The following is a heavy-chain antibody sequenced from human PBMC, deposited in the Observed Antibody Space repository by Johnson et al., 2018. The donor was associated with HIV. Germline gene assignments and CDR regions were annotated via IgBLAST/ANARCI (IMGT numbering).Heavy chain of an antibody. Sequence: VHLVESGGGVVQPGGSLRLYCAASGFAFSSYAMHWVRQAPGKGLEWVSGISWNSGSIGYADSVKGRFTISRDNAKNSLYLQMNSLRAEDTALYYCARSDYVWGSYTRKGAFDIWGQGTMVTVSS. J-gene: IGHJ3*02. D-gene: IGHD3-16*01. CDR1: GFAFSSYA. V-gene: IGHV3-9*01. CDR3: ARSDYVWGSYTRKGAFDI. CDR2: ISWNSGSI.